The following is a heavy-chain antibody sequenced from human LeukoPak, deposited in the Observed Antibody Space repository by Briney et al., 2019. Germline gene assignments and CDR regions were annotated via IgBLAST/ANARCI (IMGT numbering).Heavy chain of an antibody. CDR3: ARGEGLEGASLTMDV. V-gene: IGHV1-46*01. Sequence: ASLKVSCKASGYTFTSAYMHWGRQAPGQGLGWMGIINPSGGSTSYAQKFQGRVTMTTDTSPSTVYMVLRSLTSDGRAVTYCARGEGLEGASLTMDVWGQGTTVSVSS. D-gene: IGHD1-26*01. J-gene: IGHJ6*02. CDR2: INPSGGST. CDR1: GYTFTSAY.